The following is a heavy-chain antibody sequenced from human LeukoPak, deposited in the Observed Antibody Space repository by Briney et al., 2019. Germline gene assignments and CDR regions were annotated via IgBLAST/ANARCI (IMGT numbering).Heavy chain of an antibody. CDR2: IYTSGST. CDR1: GGSISSYY. V-gene: IGHV4-4*07. J-gene: IGHJ2*01. CDR3: ARAGQPAAINWYFDL. D-gene: IGHD2-2*01. Sequence: PSETLSLTFTVSGGSISSYYWSWIRQPAGKGLEWIGRIYTSGSTNYNPSLKSRVTMSVDTSKNQFSLKLSSVTAADTAVYYCARAGQPAAINWYFDLWGRGTLVTVSS.